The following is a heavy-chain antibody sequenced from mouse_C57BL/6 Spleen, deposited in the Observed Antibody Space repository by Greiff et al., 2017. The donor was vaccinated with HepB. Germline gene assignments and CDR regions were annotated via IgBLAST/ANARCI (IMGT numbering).Heavy chain of an antibody. V-gene: IGHV1-61*01. CDR3: ARLTYYYGSSFDY. CDR1: GYTFTSYW. Sequence: QVHVKQPGAELVRPGSSVKLSCKASGYTFTSYWMDWVKQRPGQGLEWIGNIYPSDSETHYNQKFKDKATLTVDKSSSTAYMQLSSLTSEDSAVYYCARLTYYYGSSFDYWGQGTTLTVSS. CDR2: IYPSDSET. J-gene: IGHJ2*01. D-gene: IGHD1-1*01.